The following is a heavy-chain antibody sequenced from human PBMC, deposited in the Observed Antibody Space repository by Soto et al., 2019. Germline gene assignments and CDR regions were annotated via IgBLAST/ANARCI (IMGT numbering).Heavy chain of an antibody. V-gene: IGHV1-18*01. D-gene: IGHD1-1*01. CDR3: ARGRYGDY. Sequence: QVHLVQSGAEVKKPGASVKVSCQGSGYAFTTYGITWVRQAPGQGLEGMGWISAHNGNTNYAQKLQGRVTVTRDTSTSTAYMELRSLGYDDTAVYYCARGRYGDYWGQGALVTVSS. CDR1: GYAFTTYG. J-gene: IGHJ4*02. CDR2: ISAHNGNT.